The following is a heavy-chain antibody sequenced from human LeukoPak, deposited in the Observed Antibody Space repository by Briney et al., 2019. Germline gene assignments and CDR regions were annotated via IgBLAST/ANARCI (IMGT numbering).Heavy chain of an antibody. D-gene: IGHD2-2*01. CDR1: GGTFSSYA. Sequence: SVKVSCKASGGTFSSYAISWVRQAPGQGLEWMGGIVPIFGTANYARKFQGRVTITTDESTSTAYMELSSLRSEDTAVYYCARDRYCSSTSCYPMDVWGKGTTVTVSS. J-gene: IGHJ6*03. V-gene: IGHV1-69*05. CDR3: ARDRYCSSTSCYPMDV. CDR2: IVPIFGTA.